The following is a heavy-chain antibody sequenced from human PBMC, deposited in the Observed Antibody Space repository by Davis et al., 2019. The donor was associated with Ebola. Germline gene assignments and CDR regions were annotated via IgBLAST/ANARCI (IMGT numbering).Heavy chain of an antibody. CDR2: INHSGST. CDR3: ASPKYCSSTSCRDY. Sequence: MPSETLSLTCAAYGGSFSGYYWSWIRQPPGKGLEWIGEINHSGSTNYNPSLKSRVTISVDTSKNQFSLKLSSVTAADTAVYYCASPKYCSSTSCRDYWGQGTLVTVSS. CDR1: GGSFSGYY. J-gene: IGHJ4*02. V-gene: IGHV4-34*01. D-gene: IGHD2-2*01.